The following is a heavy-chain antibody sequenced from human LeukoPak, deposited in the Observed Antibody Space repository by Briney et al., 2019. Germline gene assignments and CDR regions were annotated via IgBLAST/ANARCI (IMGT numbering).Heavy chain of an antibody. CDR3: ANKRNTAPYYFDY. V-gene: IGHV4-4*02. CDR1: GGSITTNNKW. D-gene: IGHD5-18*01. J-gene: IGHJ4*02. Sequence: PSGTLSLTCAVSGGSITTNNKWWNWVRRPPGKGLEWIGEIYHTGSTNFNPSLRSRVTISVDKSKNQFSLKLSSVTAADTAVYYCANKRNTAPYYFDYWGQGTLVTVSS. CDR2: IYHTGST.